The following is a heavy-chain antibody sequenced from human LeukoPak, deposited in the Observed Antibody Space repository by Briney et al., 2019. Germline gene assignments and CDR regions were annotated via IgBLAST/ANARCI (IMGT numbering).Heavy chain of an antibody. CDR2: FDPEDGET. D-gene: IGHD1-14*01. CDR1: GYTLTELS. Sequence: GASVKASCKVSGYTLTELSIHWVRQAPGKGLEWMGAFDPEDGETIYAQKFQGRVTMTVDTSTDTAYMELSSLRSEDTAVYYCATGRTPYYYYMDVWGKGTTVTVSS. V-gene: IGHV1-24*01. J-gene: IGHJ6*03. CDR3: ATGRTPYYYYMDV.